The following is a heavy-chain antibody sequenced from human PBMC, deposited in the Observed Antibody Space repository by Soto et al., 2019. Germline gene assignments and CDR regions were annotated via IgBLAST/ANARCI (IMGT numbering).Heavy chain of an antibody. Sequence: QVHLQESGPGLVKPSGTLALTCAVSGGSLSSDKWWTWVRQSPGKGLEWIGEISHRGSTNYSPSFKSRLSLSVDTTKTQFSLRLRSVTAADTGVYYCAAVPLTSGVVSGRFDPWGQGIKVTVSS. D-gene: IGHD3-3*01. J-gene: IGHJ5*02. V-gene: IGHV4-4*02. CDR3: AAVPLTSGVVSGRFDP. CDR1: GGSLSSDKW. CDR2: ISHRGST.